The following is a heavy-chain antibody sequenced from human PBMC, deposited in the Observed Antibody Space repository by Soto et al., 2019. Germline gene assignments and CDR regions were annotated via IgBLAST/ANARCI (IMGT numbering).Heavy chain of an antibody. CDR2: IYYSGST. CDR1: GGSISSSSYY. D-gene: IGHD3-9*01. CDR3: ARTYDILTGYYPYYFDY. J-gene: IGHJ4*02. Sequence: SETLSLTCTVSGGSISSSSYYWGWIRRPPGKGLEWIGSIYYSGSTYYNPSLKSRVTISVDTSKNQFSLKLSSVTAADTAVYYCARTYDILTGYYPYYFDYWGQGTLVTVSS. V-gene: IGHV4-39*01.